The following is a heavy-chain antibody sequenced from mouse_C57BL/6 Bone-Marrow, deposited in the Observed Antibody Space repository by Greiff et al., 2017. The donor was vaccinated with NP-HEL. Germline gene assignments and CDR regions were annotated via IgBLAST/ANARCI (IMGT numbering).Heavy chain of an antibody. V-gene: IGHV1-80*01. J-gene: IGHJ2*01. CDR3: ARGTVVAHYFDY. CDR1: GYAFSSYW. D-gene: IGHD1-1*01. Sequence: QVQLQQSGAELVKPGASVKISCKASGYAFSSYWMNWVKQRPGKGLEWIGQIYPGDGDTNYNGKFKGKATLTADKSSSTAYMQLSSLTSEDSAVYFCARGTVVAHYFDYWGQGTTLTVSS. CDR2: IYPGDGDT.